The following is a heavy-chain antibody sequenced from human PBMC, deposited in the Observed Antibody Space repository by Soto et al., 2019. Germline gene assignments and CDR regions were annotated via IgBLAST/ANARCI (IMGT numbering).Heavy chain of an antibody. Sequence: EVQLVESGGGLVKPGGSLRLSCAASGFTFSDYYINWVRQAPGKGLEWVSSISSSSSDIYYADSVKGRFTVSRDNAKNSLSLQRIRLSAEDTAVYYCAREIRYCGGGSCYTVGAFDIWGQGTMVTVSS. CDR2: ISSSSSDI. J-gene: IGHJ3*02. V-gene: IGHV3-21*01. D-gene: IGHD2-15*01. CDR3: AREIRYCGGGSCYTVGAFDI. CDR1: GFTFSDYY.